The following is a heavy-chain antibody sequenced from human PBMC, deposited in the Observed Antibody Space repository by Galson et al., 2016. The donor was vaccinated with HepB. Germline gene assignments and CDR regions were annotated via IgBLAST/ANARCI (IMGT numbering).Heavy chain of an antibody. CDR2: ISHSGST. CDR1: GGSFRGYY. J-gene: IGHJ4*02. CDR3: ARVWSNKFDS. V-gene: IGHV4-34*01. D-gene: IGHD2-21*01. Sequence: SETLSLTCAVYGGSFRGYYWSWIRRPPGKGLEWIGEISHSGSTNYNPSLKSRVTISLDTSKNQFSLRLNSVTAADTAVYYCARVWSNKFDSWGQGVPVTVSS.